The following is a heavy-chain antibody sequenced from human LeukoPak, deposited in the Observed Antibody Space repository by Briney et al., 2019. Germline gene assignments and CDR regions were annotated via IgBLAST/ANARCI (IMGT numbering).Heavy chain of an antibody. D-gene: IGHD6-19*01. Sequence: ASVKVSCKASGYTFTSYAMHWVRQAPGQRLEWMGWINAGNGNTKYSQKFQGRVTITRDTSASTAYMELSSLRSEDTAVYYCARDWGSGWYLGYYGDFDYWGQGTLVTVSS. CDR2: INAGNGNT. CDR3: ARDWGSGWYLGYYGDFDY. J-gene: IGHJ4*02. V-gene: IGHV1-3*01. CDR1: GYTFTSYA.